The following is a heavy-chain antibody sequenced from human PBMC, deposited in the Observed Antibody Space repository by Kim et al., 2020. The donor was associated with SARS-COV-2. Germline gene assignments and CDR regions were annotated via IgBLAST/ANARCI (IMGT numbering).Heavy chain of an antibody. Sequence: GQKFQGRLTITADESTSTAYMELSSLRSEDTAVYYCASGWLPAAKYYFDYWGQGTLVTVSS. D-gene: IGHD2-2*01. V-gene: IGHV1-69*01. J-gene: IGHJ4*02. CDR3: ASGWLPAAKYYFDY.